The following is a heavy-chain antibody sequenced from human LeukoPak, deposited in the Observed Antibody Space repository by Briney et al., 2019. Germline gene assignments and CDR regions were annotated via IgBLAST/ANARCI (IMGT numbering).Heavy chain of an antibody. Sequence: ASVKVSCKASGYTFTSYDINWVRQATGQGLEWMGWMNPNSGNTGYAQKFQGRVTITRDTSASTAYMELSSLRSEDTAVYYCARVSTMIVYDYWGQGTLVTVSS. D-gene: IGHD3-22*01. CDR3: ARVSTMIVYDY. CDR2: MNPNSGNT. V-gene: IGHV1-8*01. J-gene: IGHJ4*02. CDR1: GYTFTSYD.